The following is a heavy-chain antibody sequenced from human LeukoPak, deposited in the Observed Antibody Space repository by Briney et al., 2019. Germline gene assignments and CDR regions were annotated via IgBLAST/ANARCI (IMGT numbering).Heavy chain of an antibody. CDR3: ARDPPYYDSSGYYYDY. D-gene: IGHD3-22*01. Sequence: KTGGSPRLSCAASGFTFSTYCMNWVRQAPGKGLEWVSSISGSSIYIYYADSVKGRFTISRDNAKNSLYLQMNSLRAEDTAVYYCARDPPYYDSSGYYYDYWGQGTLVTVSS. V-gene: IGHV3-21*01. CDR2: ISGSSIYI. CDR1: GFTFSTYC. J-gene: IGHJ4*02.